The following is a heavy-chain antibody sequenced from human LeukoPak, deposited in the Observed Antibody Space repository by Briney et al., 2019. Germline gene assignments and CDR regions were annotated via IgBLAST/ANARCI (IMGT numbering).Heavy chain of an antibody. CDR3: AKDVGYYDILTGYYGHFDY. J-gene: IGHJ4*02. D-gene: IGHD3-9*01. CDR1: GFTFSSYA. CDR2: ISGSGGST. Sequence: PGGSLRLSCAASGFTFSSYAVSWVRQAPGKGLEWVSAISGSGGSTYYADSVKGRFTISRDNSKNTLYLQMNSLRAEDTAVYYCAKDVGYYDILTGYYGHFDYWGQGTLVTVSS. V-gene: IGHV3-23*01.